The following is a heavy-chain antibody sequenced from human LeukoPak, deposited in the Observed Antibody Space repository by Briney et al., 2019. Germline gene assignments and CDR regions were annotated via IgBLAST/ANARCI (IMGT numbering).Heavy chain of an antibody. Sequence: SETLSLTCTVPGGSISSYYWSWIRQPPGKGLEWIGYIDYSGSTNYNPSLKSRVTISVDTSKNQFSLKLSSVTAADTAVYYCARGPLVRFLEWPTHHYFDYWGQGTLVTVSS. D-gene: IGHD3-3*01. J-gene: IGHJ4*02. CDR2: IDYSGST. V-gene: IGHV4-59*01. CDR3: ARGPLVRFLEWPTHHYFDY. CDR1: GGSISSYY.